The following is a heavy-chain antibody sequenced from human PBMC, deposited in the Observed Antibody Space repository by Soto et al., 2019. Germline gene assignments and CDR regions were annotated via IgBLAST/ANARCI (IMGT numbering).Heavy chain of an antibody. J-gene: IGHJ6*02. D-gene: IGHD6-6*01. CDR2: IKQDGSEK. Sequence: EVQLVESGGGLVQPGGSLRLSCAASGFTFSSYWMSWVRQAPGKGLEWVANIKQDGSEKYYVDSVKGRFTISRDNAKNSLYLQMNSLRSEDTAVYYCARARGIAARIVYCYYCMDVWGQGTTVTVAS. CDR1: GFTFSSYW. V-gene: IGHV3-7*03. CDR3: ARARGIAARIVYCYYCMDV.